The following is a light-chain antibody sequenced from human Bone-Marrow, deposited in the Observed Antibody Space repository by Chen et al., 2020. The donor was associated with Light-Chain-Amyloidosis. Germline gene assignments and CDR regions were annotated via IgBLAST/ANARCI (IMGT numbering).Light chain of an antibody. CDR1: RSNVGANG. CDR3: APWDDRLNGWV. CDR2: DTN. Sequence: QSVLTQPPSASGTPGQRVTIPCSRGRSNVGANGVNWYQQLPGAAPKLLIFDTNRRPSGVPDRFSGSKSGTSASLAISDLQSEDEAHYYCAPWDDRLNGWVFGGGTRLTVL. V-gene: IGLV1-44*01. J-gene: IGLJ3*02.